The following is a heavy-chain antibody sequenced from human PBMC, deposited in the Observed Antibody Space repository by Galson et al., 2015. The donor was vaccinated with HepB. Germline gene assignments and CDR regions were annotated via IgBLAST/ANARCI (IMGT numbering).Heavy chain of an antibody. CDR2: ITPSGDNT. Sequence: SLRLSCAASGFTFSYYAMSWVRQAPGKGLEWISAITPSGDNTYSADSMKGRFTISRDNSRNTLFLQMNSLRADDTAIYFCAKVFHEKVDGWYRQALYYFDSWGQGTRVTVSA. CDR3: AKVFHEKVDGWYRQALYYFDS. V-gene: IGHV3-23*01. J-gene: IGHJ4*02. D-gene: IGHD6-19*01. CDR1: GFTFSYYA.